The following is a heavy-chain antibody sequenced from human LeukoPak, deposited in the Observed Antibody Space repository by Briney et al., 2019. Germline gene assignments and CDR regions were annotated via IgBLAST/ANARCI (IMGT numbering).Heavy chain of an antibody. J-gene: IGHJ4*02. V-gene: IGHV1-24*01. CDR3: ATWSGWNPLWFGELLF. Sequence: ASVKVSCKVSGYTLTELSMHWVRQAPGKGLEWMGGFDPEDGETIYAQKFQGRVTMTEDTSTDTAYMELSSLRSEDTAVYYCATWSGWNPLWFGELLFWGQGTLVTVSS. CDR1: GYTLTELS. CDR2: FDPEDGET. D-gene: IGHD3-10*01.